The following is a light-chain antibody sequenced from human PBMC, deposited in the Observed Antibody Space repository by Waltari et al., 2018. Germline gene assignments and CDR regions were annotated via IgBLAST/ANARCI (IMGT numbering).Light chain of an antibody. Sequence: QSALTQPASVSGSPGQSITISCTGTSSDVGDYNYVSWYQQHPGKAPKLMIYDVSKRPSGFSNRFSGSKSGNTASLTISGLQAEDEADYYCSSYTSSSTLVFGGGTKLTVL. CDR1: SSDVGDYNY. J-gene: IGLJ3*02. CDR3: SSYTSSSTLV. CDR2: DVS. V-gene: IGLV2-14*01.